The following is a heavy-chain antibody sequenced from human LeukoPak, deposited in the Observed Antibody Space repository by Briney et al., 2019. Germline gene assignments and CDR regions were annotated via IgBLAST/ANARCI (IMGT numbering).Heavy chain of an antibody. V-gene: IGHV6-1*01. D-gene: IGHD1-14*01. CDR1: GDSVSNTRSA. CDR2: TYYRSKWYN. CDR3: ARVNSWTEEPDTGFDS. J-gene: IGHJ4*02. Sequence: SQTLSLTCAISGDSVSNTRSAWTWIRQSPSRGLEWLGRTYYRSKWYNDYAVSLKSRISINPDTSKNQFSLQLNPVTPEDTAVYYCARVNSWTEEPDTGFDSWGQGTLVIVSS.